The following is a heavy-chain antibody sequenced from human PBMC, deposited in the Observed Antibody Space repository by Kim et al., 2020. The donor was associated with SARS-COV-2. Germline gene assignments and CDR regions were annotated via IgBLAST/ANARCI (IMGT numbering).Heavy chain of an antibody. CDR1: GFTFGSYG. D-gene: IGHD2-15*01. CDR2: IRYDESNK. Sequence: GGSLRLSCAASGFTFGSYGMNWVRQAPGKGLEWVAVIRYDESNKYNAYAVTVKCTITIDKYDNKQILQLNSLSLETTDVYVYACNRGGAYLGHWCQGYY. J-gene: IGHJ6*01. V-gene: IGHV3-30*03. CDR3: ACNRGGAYLGHWCQGYY.